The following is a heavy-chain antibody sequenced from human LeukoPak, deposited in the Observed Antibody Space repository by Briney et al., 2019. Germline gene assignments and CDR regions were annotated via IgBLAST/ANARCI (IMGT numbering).Heavy chain of an antibody. D-gene: IGHD4-23*01. CDR1: GYSISSGYY. J-gene: IGHJ4*02. CDR3: ARDGGNSGDY. Sequence: PSETLSLTCTVSGYSISSGYYWGWIRQPPGKGLEWIGSIYHSGSTYYNPSLKSRVTISVDTSKNQFSLKLSSVTAADTAVYYCARDGGNSGDYWGQGTLVTVSS. V-gene: IGHV4-38-2*02. CDR2: IYHSGST.